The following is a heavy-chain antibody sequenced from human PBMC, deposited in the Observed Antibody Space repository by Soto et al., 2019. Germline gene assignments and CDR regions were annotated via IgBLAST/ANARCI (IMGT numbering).Heavy chain of an antibody. V-gene: IGHV5-51*01. CDR2: IYPGDSDT. CDR3: ARLPDCSGGSCYPSDAFDI. Sequence: GAAPKIYRKCFWFSFISLWKGSVGQMAGKRLGWMGIIYPGDSDTRYSPSFQGQVTISADKSISTAYLQWSSLKASDTAMYYCARLPDCSGGSCYPSDAFDIWGQGTMVTVSS. CDR1: WFSFISLW. D-gene: IGHD2-15*01. J-gene: IGHJ3*02.